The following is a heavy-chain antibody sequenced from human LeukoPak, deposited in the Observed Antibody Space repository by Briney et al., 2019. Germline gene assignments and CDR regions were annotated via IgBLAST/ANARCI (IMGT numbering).Heavy chain of an antibody. CDR2: IHYSGST. CDR3: ARFVGSTWLAFDI. Sequence: SETLSLTCTVSGGSISSYYWSWIRQPPGKGLEWIGYIHYSGSTNYNPSLKSRVTISVDTSKNQFSLKLRSVTAADTAVYYYARFVGSTWLAFDIWGQGTMVTVSS. D-gene: IGHD1-26*01. J-gene: IGHJ3*02. V-gene: IGHV4-59*01. CDR1: GGSISSYY.